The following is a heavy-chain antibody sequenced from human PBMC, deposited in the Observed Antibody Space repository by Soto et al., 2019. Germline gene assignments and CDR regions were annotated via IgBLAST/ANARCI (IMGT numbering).Heavy chain of an antibody. V-gene: IGHV4-34*01. CDR2: INHSGST. CDR3: AGPPYSSGWYGRAAFDI. D-gene: IGHD6-19*01. CDR1: GGSFSGYY. J-gene: IGHJ3*02. Sequence: SETLSLTCAAYGGSFSGYYWSWIRQPPGKGLEWIGEINHSGSTNYNPSLKSRVTISVDTSKNQFSLKLSSVTAADTAVYYCAGPPYSSGWYGRAAFDIWGQGTMVTVSS.